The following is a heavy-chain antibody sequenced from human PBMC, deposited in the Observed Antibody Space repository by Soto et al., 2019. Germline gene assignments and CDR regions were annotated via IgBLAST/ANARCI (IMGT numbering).Heavy chain of an antibody. CDR1: GYSFTSYW. CDR3: ARLRYSSGWSYYYYGMDV. D-gene: IGHD6-19*01. Sequence: GESLKISCKGSGYSFTSYWISWVRQMPGKGLEWMGRIDPSDSYTNYSPSFQGHVTISADKSISTAYLQWSSLKASDTAMYYCARLRYSSGWSYYYYGMDVWGQGTTVTVSS. V-gene: IGHV5-10-1*01. J-gene: IGHJ6*02. CDR2: IDPSDSYT.